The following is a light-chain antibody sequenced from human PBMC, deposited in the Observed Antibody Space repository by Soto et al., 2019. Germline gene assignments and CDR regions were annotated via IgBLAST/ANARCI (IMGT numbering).Light chain of an antibody. J-gene: IGLJ1*01. CDR3: SSYTTISTYV. Sequence: QSALTQPASVSGSPGQSITISCTGTSRDVGGYNYVSWYQQHPGKAPKLMIYDVRNLPSGVSNRFSGSKSVNTASLTISGLQAEDEADYYCSSYTTISTYVFGTGTKLTVL. CDR1: SRDVGGYNY. CDR2: DVR. V-gene: IGLV2-14*01.